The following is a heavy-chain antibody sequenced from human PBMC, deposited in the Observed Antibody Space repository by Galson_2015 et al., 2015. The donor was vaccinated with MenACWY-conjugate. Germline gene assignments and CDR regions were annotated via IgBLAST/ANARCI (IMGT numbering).Heavy chain of an antibody. J-gene: IGHJ4*02. V-gene: IGHV4-59*08. D-gene: IGHD3-22*01. Sequence: SETLSLTCSVSGGSIHDYYWSWIRQPPGKGLEWIGYIYYSGSTSYNPSLKSRVTISVDTSNNQFSLNLRSVTAADTAVYYCARHKIYYYDRSGNFDFWGQGTLVAVSS. CDR3: ARHKIYYYDRSGNFDF. CDR2: IYYSGST. CDR1: GGSIHDYY.